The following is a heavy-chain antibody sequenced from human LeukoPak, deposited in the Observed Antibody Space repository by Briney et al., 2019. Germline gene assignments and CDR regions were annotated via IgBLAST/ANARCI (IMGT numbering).Heavy chain of an antibody. CDR1: RGTFSSYT. CDR3: ARPSGSYGRYYFDY. D-gene: IGHD1-26*01. CDR2: IIPILGIA. Sequence: GGSVKVSCKASRGTFSSYTISWVRQAPGQGLEWMGRIIPILGIANYAQKFQGRVTITADKSTSTAYMELSSLRSEDTAVYYCARPSGSYGRYYFDYWGQGTLVTVSS. J-gene: IGHJ4*02. V-gene: IGHV1-69*02.